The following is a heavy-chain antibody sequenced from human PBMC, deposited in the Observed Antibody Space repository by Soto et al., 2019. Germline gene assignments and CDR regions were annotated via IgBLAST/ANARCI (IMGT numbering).Heavy chain of an antibody. J-gene: IGHJ6*03. CDR3: AGRYCTNGVCYTNYYYYIDV. CDR2: ITTSGGNT. D-gene: IGHD2-8*01. Sequence: EVQLLESGGGLVQPGGSLRLSCAASGFTFSTYAMIWVRQAPGKGLEWVSTITTSGGNTYYADSVQGRFTISRENSKNTLYLQMNSLRAEDTAVYYCAGRYCTNGVCYTNYYYYIDVWGKGTTVTVSS. V-gene: IGHV3-23*01. CDR1: GFTFSTYA.